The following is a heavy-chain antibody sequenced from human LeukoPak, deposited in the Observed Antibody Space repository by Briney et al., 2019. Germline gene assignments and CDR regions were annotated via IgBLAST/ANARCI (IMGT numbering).Heavy chain of an antibody. D-gene: IGHD4-11*01. Sequence: PSETLSLTCGVYGGSFSGYHWSWIRQPPGKGLEWIGEMNDRGSTTYNPSLKSRVTISVDTSKNQFSLKLSSVTAADTAVYYCARAEYSNYHFDYWGQGTLVTVSS. V-gene: IGHV4-34*01. CDR2: MNDRGST. CDR3: ARAEYSNYHFDY. J-gene: IGHJ4*02. CDR1: GGSFSGYH.